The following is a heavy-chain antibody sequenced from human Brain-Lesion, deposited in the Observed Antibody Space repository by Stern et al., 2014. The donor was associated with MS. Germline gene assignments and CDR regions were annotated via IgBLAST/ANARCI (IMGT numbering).Heavy chain of an antibody. V-gene: IGHV4-61*02. CDR1: GGSISSGGYY. CDR2: IFNRGSP. CDR3: ARGRVVPGFQYYATDV. D-gene: IGHD2-2*01. J-gene: IGHJ6*02. Sequence: QVQLVQSGPGLVKPSQTLSLSCTVSGGSISSGGYYWSWIRQPAGQGLEWIGRIFNRGSPSYTPSLKSRVPISIDTSKNQFSLRLNSMTAADTAVYYCARGRVVPGFQYYATDVWGQGTTVIVSS.